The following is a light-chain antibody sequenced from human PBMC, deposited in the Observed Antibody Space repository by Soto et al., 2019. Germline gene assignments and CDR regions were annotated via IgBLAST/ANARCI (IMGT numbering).Light chain of an antibody. CDR3: QQYNSYPSP. Sequence: DIQMTQSPSTLSASVGDRVTITCRASQSISSWLAWYQQKPGKAPKLLIYDASSLESEVPPRFSGSGSGTEFTLTIRSLQPDDFAANYCQQYNSYPSPFGQVTKVEIK. CDR2: DAS. J-gene: IGKJ1*01. V-gene: IGKV1-5*01. CDR1: QSISSW.